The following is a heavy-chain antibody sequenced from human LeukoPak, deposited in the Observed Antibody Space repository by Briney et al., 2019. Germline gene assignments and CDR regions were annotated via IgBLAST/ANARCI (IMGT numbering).Heavy chain of an antibody. CDR1: GGSFSGYY. D-gene: IGHD5-18*01. CDR2: IYYSGST. CDR3: AGGYSYGSTYYYMDV. Sequence: KPSETLSLTCAVYGGSFSGYYWSWIRQPPGKGLEWIGYIYYSGSTNYNPSLKSRVTISVDTSKNQFSLKLSSVTAADTAVYYCAGGYSYGSTYYYMDVWGKGTTVTISS. V-gene: IGHV4-59*01. J-gene: IGHJ6*03.